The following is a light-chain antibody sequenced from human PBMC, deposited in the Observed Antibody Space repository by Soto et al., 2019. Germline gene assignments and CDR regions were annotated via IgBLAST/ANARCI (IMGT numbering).Light chain of an antibody. V-gene: IGLV2-14*01. CDR3: SSYTITSTLV. Sequence: QSALTQPASVSGSPGQSITISCTGTSSDVGGYNYVSWYQQHPGKAPKLMIYDVSNRPSGVSNRFFGSKSGNTASLTISGLQAEDEADYYCSSYTITSTLVLGTGTKLTVL. J-gene: IGLJ1*01. CDR2: DVS. CDR1: SSDVGGYNY.